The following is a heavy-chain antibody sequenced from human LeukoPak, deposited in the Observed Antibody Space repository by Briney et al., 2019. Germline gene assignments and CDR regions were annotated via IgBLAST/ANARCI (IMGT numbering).Heavy chain of an antibody. D-gene: IGHD3-9*01. V-gene: IGHV3-30*02. J-gene: IGHJ4*02. Sequence: GGSLRLSCAASGFTFSSYGMHWVRQAPGKGLEWVAFIRYDGSNKYYADSVKGRFTISRDNSKNTLYLQMNSLRAEDTAVYYCARGPHYDILTGTFDYWGQGTLVTVSS. CDR1: GFTFSSYG. CDR2: IRYDGSNK. CDR3: ARGPHYDILTGTFDY.